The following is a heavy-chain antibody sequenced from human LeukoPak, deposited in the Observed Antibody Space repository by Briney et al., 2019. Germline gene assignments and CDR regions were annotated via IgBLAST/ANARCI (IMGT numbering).Heavy chain of an antibody. D-gene: IGHD3-3*01. CDR3: ARANSNPFWSGYRYFDY. Sequence: SETLSLTCTDSGGSISSHYWSWIRQPPGKGLEWIGYIYYSGSTNYNPSLKSRVTISVDTSKNQFSLKLSSVTAADTAVYYCARANSNPFWSGYRYFDYWGQGTLVTVSS. J-gene: IGHJ4*02. CDR1: GGSISSHY. V-gene: IGHV4-59*11. CDR2: IYYSGST.